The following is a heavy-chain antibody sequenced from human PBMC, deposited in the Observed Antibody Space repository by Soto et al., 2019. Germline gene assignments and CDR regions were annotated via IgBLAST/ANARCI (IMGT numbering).Heavy chain of an antibody. CDR1: GFSFSAHG. CDR2: INDGSEE. V-gene: IGHV3-33*01. Sequence: QVQLVESGGGVVRPGTSLRLSCAATGFSFSAHGMHWVRQAPGKGLEWLAVINDGSEEGYADSVRGRFTISRDNARNILYLPLDNCRAEDSALYYCARDDLFVDDGLDHWGQGTLVTVSS. D-gene: IGHD1-1*01. J-gene: IGHJ4*02. CDR3: ARDDLFVDDGLDH.